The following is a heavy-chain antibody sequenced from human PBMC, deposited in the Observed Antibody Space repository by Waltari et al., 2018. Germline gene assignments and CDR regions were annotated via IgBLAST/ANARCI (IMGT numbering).Heavy chain of an antibody. J-gene: IGHJ3*02. CDR1: GGSSSSYY. CDR2: IYYSGST. V-gene: IGHV4-59*01. Sequence: QVQLQESGPGLVKPAETLSLTCTGSGGSSSSYYGSWIRQPPGKGLEWIGYIYYSGSTTSNPSLKSRVTISVDTSKNQFSLKLSSVTAADTAVYYCARGTSTHSGAFDIWGQGTMVTVSS. D-gene: IGHD2-2*01. CDR3: ARGTSTHSGAFDI.